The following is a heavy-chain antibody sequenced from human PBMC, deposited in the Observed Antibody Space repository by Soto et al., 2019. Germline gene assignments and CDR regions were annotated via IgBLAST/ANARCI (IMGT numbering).Heavy chain of an antibody. D-gene: IGHD3-10*01. CDR2: IGGSGGAT. CDR1: GFGFDSFA. CDR3: AKALWFGESSHYFDY. J-gene: IGHJ4*02. V-gene: IGHV3-23*01. Sequence: GGSLRLSCVGSGFGFDSFAMSWVRQAPGKGLEWVSGIGGSGGATVYADSVKGRFTISRDNSRNTLYLQMNFLRGGDTAVYYCAKALWFGESSHYFDYWGQGALVTVSS.